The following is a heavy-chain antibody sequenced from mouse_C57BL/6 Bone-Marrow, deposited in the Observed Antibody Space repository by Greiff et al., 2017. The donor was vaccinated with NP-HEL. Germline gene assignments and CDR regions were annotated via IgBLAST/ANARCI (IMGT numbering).Heavy chain of an antibody. CDR2: INPNNSGT. CDR1: GYTFTDYY. V-gene: IGHV1-26*01. CDR3: AWNGYWYFDV. J-gene: IGHJ1*03. Sequence: VQLQQSGPELVKPGASVKISCKASGYTFTDYYMNWVKQSHGKSLEWIGDINPNNSGTSYNQKFKGKATLTVDKSSSTAYMELRSLTSEDSAVYYCAWNGYWYFDVWGTGTTVTVSS.